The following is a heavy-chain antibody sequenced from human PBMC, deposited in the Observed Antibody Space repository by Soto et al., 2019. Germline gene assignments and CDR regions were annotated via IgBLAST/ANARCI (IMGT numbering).Heavy chain of an antibody. CDR3: ARGSGGYSYYGVDV. J-gene: IGHJ6*02. D-gene: IGHD3-16*01. V-gene: IGHV3-30-3*01. Sequence: VQLLESGGGVVQPGRSLRLSCAASGFIFSGYAMHWVRQAPGKGLQWVALISYDGSNKYYADSVKGRFTISRDSSKNTMYLQMNSLRAEDTAVFYCARGSGGYSYYGVDVWGQGTTVTVSS. CDR1: GFIFSGYA. CDR2: ISYDGSNK.